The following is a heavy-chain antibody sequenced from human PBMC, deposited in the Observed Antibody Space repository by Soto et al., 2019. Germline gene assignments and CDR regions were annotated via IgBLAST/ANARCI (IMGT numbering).Heavy chain of an antibody. Sequence: GPSVKVSCKSSGGTFSTYAITWVRQAPGQGLEWMGGIIPIFGTAKYAQKFQGRVTITADKPTSTAYMELSSLRSEDTAVYYCARAQNSHYYYAMDVWGQGTTVTVSS. CDR3: ARAQNSHYYYAMDV. V-gene: IGHV1-69*06. CDR2: IIPIFGTA. J-gene: IGHJ6*02. CDR1: GGTFSTYA.